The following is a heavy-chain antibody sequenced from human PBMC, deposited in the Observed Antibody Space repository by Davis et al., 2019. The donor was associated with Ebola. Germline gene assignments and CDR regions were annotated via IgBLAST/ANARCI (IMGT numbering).Heavy chain of an antibody. CDR2: ISGSGGST. CDR1: GFTFSSYA. V-gene: IGHV3-23*01. D-gene: IGHD3-22*01. Sequence: PGGSLRLSCAASGFTFSSYAMSWVRQAPGKGLEWVSAISGSGGSTFYADSVKGRFTISRDNSKNTLYLQMNSLRAEDTAVYYCAKGDRTVLYYDTSLNSWGQGTLVTVSS. CDR3: AKGDRTVLYYDTSLNS. J-gene: IGHJ1*01.